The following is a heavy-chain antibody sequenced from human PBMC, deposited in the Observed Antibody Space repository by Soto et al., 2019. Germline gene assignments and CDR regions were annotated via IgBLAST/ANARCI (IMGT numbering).Heavy chain of an antibody. CDR3: AGHGAYYFYIGVYSDAFDL. Sequence: QLQLQEPGPGLVKPSETLSLTCSVSHGFNNSSNNYWGWIRQSPGKGLEWIGSVFYSGSSYYNPSLKSRVSIYVDTTRNQFSLRLTPVTAAHTAVYYCAGHGAYYFYIGVYSDAFDLWGQGTLVTVSS. V-gene: IGHV4-39*01. CDR2: VFYSGSS. CDR1: HGFNNSSNNY. D-gene: IGHD2-8*01. J-gene: IGHJ3*01.